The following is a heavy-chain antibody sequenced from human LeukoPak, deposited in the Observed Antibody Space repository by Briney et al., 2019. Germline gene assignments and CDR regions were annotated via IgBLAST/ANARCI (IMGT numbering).Heavy chain of an antibody. CDR1: GGSFSSYY. D-gene: IGHD3-10*01. V-gene: IGHV4-34*01. J-gene: IGHJ4*02. CDR2: INHSGST. CDR3: ARGNMVRGDSFDY. Sequence: SETLSLTCAVYGGSFSSYYWSWIRQPPGKGLEWIGEINHSGSTNYNPSLKSRVTISVDTSKNQFSLKLSSVTAADTAVYYCARGNMVRGDSFDYWGQGTLVTVSS.